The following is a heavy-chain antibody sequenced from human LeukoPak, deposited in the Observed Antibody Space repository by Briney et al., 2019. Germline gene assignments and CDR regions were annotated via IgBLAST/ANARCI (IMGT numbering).Heavy chain of an antibody. Sequence: GGSLRLSCGAFGFTFSSFWISWVRQAPGKGLEWVANINEDGSEEYYVDSVKGRFTISRDNARKSLYLQMNSLRVEDTAVYYCATSPTTLPNQGYRGQGTPVTVSS. D-gene: IGHD1-14*01. CDR2: INEDGSEE. J-gene: IGHJ4*02. CDR3: ATSPTTLPNQGY. CDR1: GFTFSSFW. V-gene: IGHV3-7*03.